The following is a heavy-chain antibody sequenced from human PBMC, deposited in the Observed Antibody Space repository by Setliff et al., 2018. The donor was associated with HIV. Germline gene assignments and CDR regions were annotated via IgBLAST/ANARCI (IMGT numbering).Heavy chain of an antibody. D-gene: IGHD3-22*01. CDR2: IKNEGDGETT. V-gene: IGHV3-15*01. CDR3: VTDSKYDSSGYHYY. J-gene: IGHJ4*02. CDR1: GFSLSDAW. Sequence: PGGSLRLSCAVSGFSLSDAWMSWLRQAPGKGLEWVGRIKNEGDGETTDYAAFVKGRFSISKDESTTTLVLQMNSLKSEYTAMYYCVTDSKYDSSGYHYYWGQGTLVTVSS.